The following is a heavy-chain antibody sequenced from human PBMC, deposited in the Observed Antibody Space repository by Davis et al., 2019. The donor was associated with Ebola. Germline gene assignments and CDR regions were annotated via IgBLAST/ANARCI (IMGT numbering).Heavy chain of an antibody. Sequence: PGGSLRLSCATYGFTFSSCWMHWVRQAPGKGLMWVSRIESDGSSPNYADSVKGRFTISRDNAKNSLYLQMNSLRAEDTAVYYCARDRGVATTYYYYYGMDVWGQGTTVTVSS. CDR2: IESDGSSP. CDR1: GFTFSSCW. CDR3: ARDRGVATTYYYYYGMDV. D-gene: IGHD5-12*01. J-gene: IGHJ6*02. V-gene: IGHV3-74*01.